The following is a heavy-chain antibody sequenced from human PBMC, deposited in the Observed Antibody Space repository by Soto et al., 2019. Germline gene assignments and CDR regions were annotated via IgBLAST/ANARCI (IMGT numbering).Heavy chain of an antibody. CDR3: VKATYRADTVNHFHT. CDR1: GVSISTNNW. D-gene: IGHD2-15*01. CDR2: IHHSGST. Sequence: SETLSLTCAVSGVSISTNNWWSWGRQSPGKGLEWIAEIHHSGSTNYNPSLKSRVTISADNSKSQFSLKLTSVIAADTAVYYCVKATYRADTVNHFHTRGHGPRVT. V-gene: IGHV4-4*02. J-gene: IGHJ3*02.